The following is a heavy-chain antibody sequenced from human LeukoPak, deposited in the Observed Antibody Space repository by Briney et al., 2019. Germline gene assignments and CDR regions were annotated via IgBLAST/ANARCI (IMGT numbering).Heavy chain of an antibody. J-gene: IGHJ5*02. CDR1: GYTFTSYY. CDR3: ARATIVVVPAARRGVGPWFDP. CDR2: INPSGGST. D-gene: IGHD2-2*01. Sequence: GASVKVSCKASGYTFTSYYMHWVRRAPGQGLEWMGIINPSGGSTSYAQKFQGRVTMTRDTSTSTVYMELSSLRSEDTAVYYCARATIVVVPAARRGVGPWFDPWGQGTLVTVSS. V-gene: IGHV1-46*01.